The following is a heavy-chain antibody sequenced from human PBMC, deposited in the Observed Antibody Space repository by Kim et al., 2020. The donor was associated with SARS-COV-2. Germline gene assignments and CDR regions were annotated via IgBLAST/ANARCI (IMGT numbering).Heavy chain of an antibody. V-gene: IGHV3-11*06. Sequence: GGSLRLSCAPSGFTFSDYYMSWIRQAPGKGLEWVSYISSSSSYTNYADSVKGRFTISRDNAKNSLYLQMNSLRAEDTAVYYCARGSSHFDYWGQGTLVTVSS. CDR3: ARGSSHFDY. D-gene: IGHD6-13*01. CDR2: ISSSSSYT. J-gene: IGHJ4*02. CDR1: GFTFSDYY.